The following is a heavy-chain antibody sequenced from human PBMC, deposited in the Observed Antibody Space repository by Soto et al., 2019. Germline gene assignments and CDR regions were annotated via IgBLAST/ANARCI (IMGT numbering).Heavy chain of an antibody. CDR3: VRDPYLPAAGRLSSLHY. D-gene: IGHD2-2*01. Sequence: PGGSLRLSCAASEFAFSTHAMHWVRQAPGEGLEWVAVISFDGTNKYYADSVKGRFTISRDNSNNTLYVQMNSLKAEDTAVYYCVRDPYLPAAGRLSSLHYWGPGTLVTVSS. CDR2: ISFDGTNK. V-gene: IGHV3-30-3*01. J-gene: IGHJ4*02. CDR1: EFAFSTHA.